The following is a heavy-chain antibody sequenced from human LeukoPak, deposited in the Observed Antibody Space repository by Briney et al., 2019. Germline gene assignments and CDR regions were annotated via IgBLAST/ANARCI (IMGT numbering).Heavy chain of an antibody. CDR3: VKAGHSGYDYND. D-gene: IGHD5-12*01. CDR1: GFTFSSYA. CDR2: INSNGGST. Sequence: PGGSLRLSCSASGFTFSSYAMHWVRQAPGKGLEYVSAINSNGGSTYYADSVKGRLTISRDNSKNTLYLQMSSLTAEDTAVYYCVKAGHSGYDYNDWGQGNLVTVSS. V-gene: IGHV3-64D*06. J-gene: IGHJ4*02.